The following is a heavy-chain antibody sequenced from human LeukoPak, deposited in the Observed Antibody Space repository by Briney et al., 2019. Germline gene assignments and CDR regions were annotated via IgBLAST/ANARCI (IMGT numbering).Heavy chain of an antibody. CDR1: GYTFTSYG. V-gene: IGHV1-18*01. J-gene: IGHJ5*02. D-gene: IGHD3-3*01. Sequence: ASVKVSCKASGYTFTSYGISWVRQAPGQGLEWMGWISAYNGNTNYAQKLQGRVTMTTDTSTSTAYMELRSLRSDDTAVYYCARDPTYGFWSGYKNNWFDPWGQGTLVTVSS. CDR3: ARDPTYGFWSGYKNNWFDP. CDR2: ISAYNGNT.